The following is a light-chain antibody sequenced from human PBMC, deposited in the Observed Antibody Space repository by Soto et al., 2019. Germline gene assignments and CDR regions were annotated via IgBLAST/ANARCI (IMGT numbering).Light chain of an antibody. Sequence: QSALTQPPSASGSPGQSVTVSCTGTRSDVGVYNYVSWYRQHPGKAPKLLIYEVSKRPSGVPDRFSGSKSGNTASLTVSGLQAEDEADYYCSSYAGSNNFVFGTGTQLTVL. CDR2: EVS. J-gene: IGLJ7*01. V-gene: IGLV2-8*01. CDR1: RSDVGVYNY. CDR3: SSYAGSNNFV.